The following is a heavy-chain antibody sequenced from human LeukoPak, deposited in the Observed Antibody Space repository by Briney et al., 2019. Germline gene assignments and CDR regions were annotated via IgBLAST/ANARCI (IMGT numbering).Heavy chain of an antibody. V-gene: IGHV4-39*07. D-gene: IGHD3-10*01. CDR2: IYYSGST. J-gene: IGHJ4*02. Sequence: SETLSLTCTVSGGSISSSSYYWGWIRQPPGKGLEWIGSIYYSGSTYYNPSLKSRVTISVDTSKNQFSLKLSSVTAADTAVYYCARDLIWFGELLYTHYFDYWGQGTLVTVSS. CDR1: GGSISSSSYY. CDR3: ARDLIWFGELLYTHYFDY.